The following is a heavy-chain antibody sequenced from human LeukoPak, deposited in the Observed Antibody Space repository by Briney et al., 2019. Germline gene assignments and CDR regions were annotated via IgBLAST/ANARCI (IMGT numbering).Heavy chain of an antibody. CDR2: MYTGGGT. CDR3: ARGPPFDP. V-gene: IGHV3-66*01. J-gene: IGHJ5*02. CDR1: GFTFSSYG. Sequence: GGSLRLSCAASGFTFSSYGMHWVRQAPGKGLDWVSTMYTGGGTDYADSVKGRFTISRDSSKNTVYLQMNSLRDEDTAVYYCARGPPFDPWGQGTLVTVSS.